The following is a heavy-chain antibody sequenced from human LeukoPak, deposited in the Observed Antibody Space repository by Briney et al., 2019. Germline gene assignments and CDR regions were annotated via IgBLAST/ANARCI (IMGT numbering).Heavy chain of an antibody. J-gene: IGHJ4*02. V-gene: IGHV1-46*03. CDR1: GYTFTSYY. D-gene: IGHD3-22*01. Sequence: WASVKVSCKASGYTFTSYYMHWVRQAPGQGPEWMGIINPSGGSTSYAQKFQGRVTMTRDTSTSTVYMELSSLRSEDTAVYYCARDQSYYDSSGPIDYWGQGTLVTVSS. CDR2: INPSGGST. CDR3: ARDQSYYDSSGPIDY.